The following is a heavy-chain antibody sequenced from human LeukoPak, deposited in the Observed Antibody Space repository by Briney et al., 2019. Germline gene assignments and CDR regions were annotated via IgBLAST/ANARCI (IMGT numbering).Heavy chain of an antibody. D-gene: IGHD1-26*01. CDR2: IYYSGST. J-gene: IGHJ4*02. V-gene: IGHV4-34*01. CDR1: GGSFSGYY. Sequence: SETLSLTCAVYGGSFSGYYWNWIRQPPGKGLEWIGSIYYSGSTYYNPSLKSRVTISVDTSKNQFSLKLSSVTAADTAVYYCVRDSRGSYDYWGQGTLVTVSS. CDR3: VRDSRGSYDY.